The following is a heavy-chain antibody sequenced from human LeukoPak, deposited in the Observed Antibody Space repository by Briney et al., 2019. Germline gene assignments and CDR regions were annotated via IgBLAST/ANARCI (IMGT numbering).Heavy chain of an antibody. CDR1: GFTFDNAW. Sequence: GGSLRLSCAASGFTFDNAWMNWVRQVPGKGLEWVGRIKSKTDGATTDYAAPVKGRFTISRDNAQNTLYLQMNNLGVDDTAVYYCARALVTRLGAFDIWGQGTMVIAFS. CDR3: ARALVTRLGAFDI. J-gene: IGHJ3*02. CDR2: IKSKTDGATT. D-gene: IGHD3-3*02. V-gene: IGHV3-15*07.